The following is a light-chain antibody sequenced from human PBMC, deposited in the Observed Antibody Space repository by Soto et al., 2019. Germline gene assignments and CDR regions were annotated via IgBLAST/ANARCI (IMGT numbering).Light chain of an antibody. CDR3: QQHKNWPWT. J-gene: IGKJ1*01. Sequence: DIQMTQSPSTLSASVGDRVTITCRASQTINSWLAWYQQKPGKAPKVLIYDASALPRGVPSRFSGSGSGTEFTLTISSLQSEDYATYYCQQHKNWPWTFGQGTKVDI. CDR2: DAS. V-gene: IGKV1-5*01. CDR1: QTINSW.